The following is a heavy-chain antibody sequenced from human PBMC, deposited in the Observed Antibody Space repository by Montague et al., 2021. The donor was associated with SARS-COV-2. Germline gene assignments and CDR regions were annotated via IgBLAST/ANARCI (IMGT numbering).Heavy chain of an antibody. Sequence: SLRLSCAASGFTFSSYAMTWVRQAPGQGLEWVSTISGSGDTIEYADSXXGHFTISRDNSKNTLYPQMNGLRVEDTAIYYCAKDLFDTNLADAIDIWGQGTVVTVSS. J-gene: IGHJ3*02. CDR1: GFTFSSYA. D-gene: IGHD2-2*01. CDR2: ISGSGDTI. CDR3: AKDLFDTNLADAIDI. V-gene: IGHV3-23*01.